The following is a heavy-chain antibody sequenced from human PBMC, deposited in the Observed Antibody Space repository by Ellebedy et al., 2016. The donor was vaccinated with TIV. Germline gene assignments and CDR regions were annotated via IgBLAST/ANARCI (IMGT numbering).Heavy chain of an antibody. J-gene: IGHJ3*02. CDR1: GFPFGTYS. Sequence: GESLKISCAASGFPFGTYSMNWVRQAPGKGLEWISFIASSSSSIYYAESVKGRFTIARVNADNSLFLQMNSLRAEDTAVYYCANSLQGTSFIFRRGDEDDAFDIWGQGTMVTVSS. CDR2: IASSSSSI. CDR3: ANSLQGTSFIFRRGDEDDAFDI. V-gene: IGHV3-48*01. D-gene: IGHD1/OR15-1a*01.